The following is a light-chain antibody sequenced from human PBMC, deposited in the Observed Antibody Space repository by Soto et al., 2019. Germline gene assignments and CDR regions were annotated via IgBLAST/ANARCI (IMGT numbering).Light chain of an antibody. CDR2: EGS. J-gene: IGLJ3*02. V-gene: IGLV2-23*01. CDR1: SSDVGSSNL. Sequence: QSALTQPASVSGSPGQSITISCTGTSSDVGSSNLVSWYQQHPGKAPKVMIYEGSKRPSGVSNRFSGSKSGNTASLTISGLQAEDEADFYCCSYAGSNTWVLGGGTKLTVL. CDR3: CSYAGSNTWV.